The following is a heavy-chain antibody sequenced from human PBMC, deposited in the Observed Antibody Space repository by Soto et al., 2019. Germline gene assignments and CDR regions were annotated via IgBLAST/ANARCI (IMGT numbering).Heavy chain of an antibody. CDR3: EKDQENTDYYSILDL. CDR2: MSERSGPP. Sequence: PGGSLRLSCAASGFNFRKFAMSWVRQAPGKGLEWVSGMSERSGPPLYADSVKGRFTISRDNSKSTLYLEMNNLRPEDTAVYYCEKDQENTDYYSILDLWGCGTPVTVYS. D-gene: IGHD1-26*01. V-gene: IGHV3-23*01. CDR1: GFNFRKFA. J-gene: IGHJ2*01.